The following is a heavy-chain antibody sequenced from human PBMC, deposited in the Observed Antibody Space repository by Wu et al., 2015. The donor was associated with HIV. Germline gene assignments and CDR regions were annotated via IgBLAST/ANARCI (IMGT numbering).Heavy chain of an antibody. CDR1: GYMFIGYY. V-gene: IGHV1-2*02. CDR2: IHPSSGGS. Sequence: QVHLVQSGAEVKKPGASVKVSCKTSGYMFIGYYIHWVRQAPGQGLEWMGWIHPSSGGSKYAQNFQGRVTMTRDTSITTAYMELNRLTSDDTAVYYCARAWATSITMREGFDPWGQGTLVTVSS. J-gene: IGHJ5*02. D-gene: IGHD3-22*01. CDR3: ARAWATSITMREGFDP.